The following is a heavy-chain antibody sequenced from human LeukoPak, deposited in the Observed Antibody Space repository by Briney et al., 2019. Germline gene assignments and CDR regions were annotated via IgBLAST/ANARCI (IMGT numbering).Heavy chain of an antibody. J-gene: IGHJ3*02. CDR3: ARDRILNTVTNAFDI. CDR2: INPSGGST. Sequence: ASVKVSCKASGYTFTGYYMHWVRQAPGQGLEWMGIINPSGGSTSYAQKFQGRVTMTRDMSTSTVYMELSSLRSEDTAVYYCARDRILNTVTNAFDIWGQGTMVTVSS. CDR1: GYTFTGYY. D-gene: IGHD4-17*01. V-gene: IGHV1-46*01.